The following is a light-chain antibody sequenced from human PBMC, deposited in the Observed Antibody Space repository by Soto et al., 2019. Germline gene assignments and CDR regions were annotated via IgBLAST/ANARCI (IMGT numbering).Light chain of an antibody. CDR3: CSYAGSNLHYV. Sequence: QSVLTQPRSVSGSPGQSVTISCFGTGSDVGGYNYVSWYQQHPGKAPQLMIYDVTKRPSGVPDRFSGSKCRNTASLTISGLQAEDEADYYCCSYAGSNLHYVFGLGTKVTVL. J-gene: IGLJ1*01. V-gene: IGLV2-11*01. CDR1: GSDVGGYNY. CDR2: DVT.